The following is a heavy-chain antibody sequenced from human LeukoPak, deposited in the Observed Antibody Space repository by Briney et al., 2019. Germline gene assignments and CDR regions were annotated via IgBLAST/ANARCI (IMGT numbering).Heavy chain of an antibody. D-gene: IGHD3-22*01. CDR3: AKANGRAFFTMIVVVTAFDY. V-gene: IGHV3-23*01. Sequence: GGSLRLSCAASGFTFSSYAMSWVRQAPGKGLEWVSAISGSGGSTYYADSVKGRSTISRDNSKNTLYLQMNSLRAEDTAVYYCAKANGRAFFTMIVVVTAFDYWGQGTLVTVSS. CDR1: GFTFSSYA. CDR2: ISGSGGST. J-gene: IGHJ4*02.